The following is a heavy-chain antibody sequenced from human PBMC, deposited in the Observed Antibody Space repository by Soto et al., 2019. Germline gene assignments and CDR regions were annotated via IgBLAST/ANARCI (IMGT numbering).Heavy chain of an antibody. CDR3: AKDIAAAALYYYYGMDV. CDR2: ISWNSGSI. V-gene: IGHV3-9*01. J-gene: IGHJ6*02. CDR1: GFTFDDYA. D-gene: IGHD6-13*01. Sequence: HPGGSLRLSCAASGFTFDDYAMHWVRQAPGKGLEWVSGISWNSGSIGYADSVKGRFTISRDNAKNSLYLQMNSLRAEDTALYYCAKDIAAAALYYYYGMDVWGQGTTVTVSS.